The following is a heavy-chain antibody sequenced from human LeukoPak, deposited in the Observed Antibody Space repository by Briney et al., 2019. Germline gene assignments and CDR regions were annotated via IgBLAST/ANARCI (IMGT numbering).Heavy chain of an antibody. Sequence: SETLSLTCTVSGASISSGVYYWSWIRQPPGKGLEWIAYMYYSGSTYYNPSLKSRVTMSADTSKNQLSLKLSSVTAADTAVYYCARPYYYDSRIDPWGQGILVTVSS. CDR1: GASISSGVYY. V-gene: IGHV4-30-4*01. D-gene: IGHD3-22*01. CDR3: ARPYYYDSRIDP. CDR2: MYYSGST. J-gene: IGHJ5*02.